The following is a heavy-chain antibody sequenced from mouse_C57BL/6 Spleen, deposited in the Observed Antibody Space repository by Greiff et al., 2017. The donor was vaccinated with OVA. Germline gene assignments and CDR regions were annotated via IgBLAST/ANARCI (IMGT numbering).Heavy chain of an antibody. CDR3: ARVDYGNPWFAY. D-gene: IGHD2-1*01. Sequence: QVQLKQPGAELVMPGASVKLSCKASGYTFTSYWMHWVKQRPGQGLEWIGEIDPSDSYTNYNQKFKGKSTLTVDKSSSTAYMQLSSLTSEDSAVYYCARVDYGNPWFAYWGQGTLVTVSA. J-gene: IGHJ3*01. CDR1: GYTFTSYW. CDR2: IDPSDSYT. V-gene: IGHV1-69*01.